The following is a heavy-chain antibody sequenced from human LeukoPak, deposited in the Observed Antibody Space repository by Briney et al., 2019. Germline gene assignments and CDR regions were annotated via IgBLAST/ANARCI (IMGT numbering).Heavy chain of an antibody. Sequence: SQTLSRTCTVSGGSISSGGYYWSWIRQHPGKGLEWIGYIYYSGITYYNPSLKSRVTISVDTSKNQFSLELSSVTAADTAVYYCARTDSSGYSGDYWGQGTLVTVSS. CDR1: GGSISSGGYY. CDR2: IYYSGIT. V-gene: IGHV4-31*03. D-gene: IGHD3-22*01. J-gene: IGHJ4*02. CDR3: ARTDSSGYSGDY.